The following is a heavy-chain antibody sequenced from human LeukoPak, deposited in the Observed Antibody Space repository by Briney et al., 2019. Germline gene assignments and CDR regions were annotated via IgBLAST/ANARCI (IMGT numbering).Heavy chain of an antibody. CDR3: ARVAWNIVATTPYYFDY. J-gene: IGHJ4*02. V-gene: IGHV3-23*01. D-gene: IGHD5-12*01. Sequence: GGSLRLSCSASGFTLTNYAMSWVRQAPGKGLEWVSGISANGDIAYYGDSVKGRFTMSRDNSKNTLYVQMNSLRAEDTAVYYCARVAWNIVATTPYYFDYWGQGTLVTVSS. CDR2: ISANGDIA. CDR1: GFTLTNYA.